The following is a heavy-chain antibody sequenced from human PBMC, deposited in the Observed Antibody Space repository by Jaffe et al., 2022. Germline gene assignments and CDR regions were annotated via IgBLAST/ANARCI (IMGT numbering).Heavy chain of an antibody. D-gene: IGHD1-1*01. Sequence: QVQLHESGPGLLRPSETLSLTCVVSGDSIITNYYWAWLRQSPGKGLEWIASVYADGSPNSNPSLKSRLTISVETSKNQFSLSMTSVTAADTAIYYCARSPVFWKDGRNNYFDTWGQGILVTVSS. CDR3: ARSPVFWKDGRNNYFDT. J-gene: IGHJ5*02. V-gene: IGHV4-38-2*01. CDR1: GDSIITNYY. CDR2: VYADGSP.